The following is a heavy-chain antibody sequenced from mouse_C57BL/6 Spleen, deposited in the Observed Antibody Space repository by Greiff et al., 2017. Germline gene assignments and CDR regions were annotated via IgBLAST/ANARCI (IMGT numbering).Heavy chain of an antibody. D-gene: IGHD3-2*02. CDR2: IYPGDGDT. CDR3: AIQTTQATAWFAY. CDR1: GYAFSSYW. V-gene: IGHV1-80*01. Sequence: VKLQESGAELVKPGASVKISCKASGYAFSSYWMNWVKQRPGKGLEWIGQIYPGDGDTNYNGKFKGKATLTADKSSSTAYMQLSSLTSEDSAVYFCAIQTTQATAWFAYWGQGTLVTVSA. J-gene: IGHJ3*01.